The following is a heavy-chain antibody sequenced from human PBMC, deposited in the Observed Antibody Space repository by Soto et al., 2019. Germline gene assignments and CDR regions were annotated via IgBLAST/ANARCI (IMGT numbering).Heavy chain of an antibody. Sequence: SETLSLTXTVSGGSISSYYWSWIRQPPGKGLEWIGYIYYSGSTNYNPSLKSRVTISVDTSKNQFSLKLSSVTAADTAVYYCARYGHYYENFDYWGQGTLVTVSS. CDR1: GGSISSYY. V-gene: IGHV4-59*01. CDR3: ARYGHYYENFDY. J-gene: IGHJ4*02. D-gene: IGHD3-22*01. CDR2: IYYSGST.